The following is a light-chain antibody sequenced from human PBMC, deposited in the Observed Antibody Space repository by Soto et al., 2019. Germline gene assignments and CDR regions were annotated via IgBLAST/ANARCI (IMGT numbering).Light chain of an antibody. CDR2: GAS. CDR3: QQYGSSPT. V-gene: IGKV3-20*01. CDR1: QSVRSNY. J-gene: IGKJ5*01. Sequence: EIVLTHSPGILSLSPGERATLSCRASQSVRSNYLAWYQQKPGQAPRRLIYGASSRATGIPDRFTGSGSGTDFTLTISRLEPEDFAVYYCQQYGSSPTFGEGHDWRL.